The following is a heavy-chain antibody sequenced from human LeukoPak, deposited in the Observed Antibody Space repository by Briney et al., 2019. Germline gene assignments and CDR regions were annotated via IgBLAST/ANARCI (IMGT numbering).Heavy chain of an antibody. V-gene: IGHV3-20*04. Sequence: GGSLRLSCAASGFTFDDYGMSWVRQAPGKGLEWVSFISWNGGSTGYADSVKGRFTISRDNAKNSLYLQMSSLRAEDTALYYCAREETRITMLRGVTYFEYWGQGTLVTVSP. D-gene: IGHD3-10*01. CDR2: ISWNGGST. J-gene: IGHJ4*02. CDR1: GFTFDDYG. CDR3: AREETRITMLRGVTYFEY.